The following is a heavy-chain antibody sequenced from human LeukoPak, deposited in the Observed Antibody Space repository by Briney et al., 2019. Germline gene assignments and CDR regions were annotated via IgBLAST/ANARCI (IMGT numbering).Heavy chain of an antibody. CDR2: FDPEDGET. V-gene: IGHV1-24*01. CDR3: ATASLEVRGVITPYYFDY. J-gene: IGHJ4*02. D-gene: IGHD3-10*01. CDR1: GYTLTELS. Sequence: ASVKVSCKVSGYTLTELSMHWVRQAPGKGLEWMGGFDPEDGETIYAQKFQGRVTMTEDTSTDTAYMELSSLRSEDTAMYYCATASLEVRGVITPYYFDYWGQGTLVTVSS.